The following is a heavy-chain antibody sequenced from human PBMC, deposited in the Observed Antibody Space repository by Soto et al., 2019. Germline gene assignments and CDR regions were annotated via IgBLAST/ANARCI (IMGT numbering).Heavy chain of an antibody. Sequence: QMQLVQSGPEVKKPGTSVKVSCKASGFTFTSSAMQWVRQARGQRLEWIGWIVVGSGNTNYAQKFQERVTITRDMSTSTAYMELSSLRSEDTAVYYGAADTRELPNLYYCDYWGQGTLVTVSS. CDR2: IVVGSGNT. V-gene: IGHV1-58*02. CDR3: AADTRELPNLYYCDY. CDR1: GFTFTSSA. J-gene: IGHJ4*02. D-gene: IGHD1-26*01.